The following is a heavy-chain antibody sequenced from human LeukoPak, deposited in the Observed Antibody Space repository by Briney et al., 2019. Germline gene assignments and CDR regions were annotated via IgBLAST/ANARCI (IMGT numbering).Heavy chain of an antibody. CDR1: GFTFSSYA. CDR3: ARASHSSGWYRFYYYAMDV. D-gene: IGHD6-19*01. V-gene: IGHV3-30-3*01. J-gene: IGHJ6*02. Sequence: PGGSLRLSCAASGFTFSSYAMHWVRQAPGKELEWVAVISYDGSNKYYADSVKGRFTISRDNSKNTLYLQMNSLRAEDTAVYYCARASHSSGWYRFYYYAMDVWGQGTTVTVSS. CDR2: ISYDGSNK.